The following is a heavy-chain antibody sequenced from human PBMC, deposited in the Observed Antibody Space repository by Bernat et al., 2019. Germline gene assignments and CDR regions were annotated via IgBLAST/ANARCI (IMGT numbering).Heavy chain of an antibody. J-gene: IGHJ4*02. Sequence: QVQLVESGGGVVQPGRSLRLSCAASGFTFSSYGMHWVRQAPGKGLEWVAVISYDGSNKYYADSVKGRFTISRDNSKNTLYLQMNSLKTEDTAVYYCTTDPRGHGIVLMVYATNFDYWGQGTLVTVSS. V-gene: IGHV3-30*03. D-gene: IGHD2-8*01. CDR1: GFTFSSYG. CDR2: ISYDGSNK. CDR3: TTDPRGHGIVLMVYATNFDY.